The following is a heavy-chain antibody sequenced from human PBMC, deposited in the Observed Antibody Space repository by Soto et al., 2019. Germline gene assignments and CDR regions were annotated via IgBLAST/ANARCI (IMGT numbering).Heavy chain of an antibody. CDR1: GFTFDDYA. J-gene: IGHJ2*01. V-gene: IGHV3-9*01. D-gene: IGHD3-3*02. CDR2: ISWNSGSI. CDR3: AKDRAEHFWSGYFDL. Sequence: EVQLVESGGGLVQPGRSLRLSCAASGFTFDDYAMHWVRQAPGKGLEWVSGISWNSGSIGYADSVKGRFTISRDNAKNSLYLQMNSLRAEDTAVYYCAKDRAEHFWSGYFDLWGRGTLVTVSS.